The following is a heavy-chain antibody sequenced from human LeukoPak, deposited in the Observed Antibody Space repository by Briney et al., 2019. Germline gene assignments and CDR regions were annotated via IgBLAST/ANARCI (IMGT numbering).Heavy chain of an antibody. CDR1: GYTFTTYW. Sequence: GESLKISCKASGYTFTTYWIGWVRQMPGKGLEWMGIIYPGDSQTRYSPSFQGQVTISADKSSNTAYLQWNSLQASDTAMYYCARQYSSSWYDYWGQGTLVTVSS. J-gene: IGHJ4*02. CDR3: ARQYSSSWYDY. CDR2: IYPGDSQT. V-gene: IGHV5-51*01. D-gene: IGHD6-13*01.